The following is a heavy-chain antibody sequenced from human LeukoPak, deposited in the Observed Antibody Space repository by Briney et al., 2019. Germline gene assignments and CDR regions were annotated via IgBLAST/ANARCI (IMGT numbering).Heavy chain of an antibody. CDR1: EGTFNSYA. CDR2: IIPIFGTA. Sequence: SVKVSCKASEGTFNSYAISWVRQAPGQGLEWMGRIIPIFGTANYAQKFLGRVTIIADKSTSTVYMELSSLRSEDTAVYYCARSRPSGFIDYWDYWGQGTLVTVSS. D-gene: IGHD4/OR15-4a*01. V-gene: IGHV1-69*06. CDR3: ARSRPSGFIDYWDY. J-gene: IGHJ4*02.